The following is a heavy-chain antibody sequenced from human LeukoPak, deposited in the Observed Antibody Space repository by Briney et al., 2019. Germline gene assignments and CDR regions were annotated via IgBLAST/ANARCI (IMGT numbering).Heavy chain of an antibody. D-gene: IGHD3-22*01. CDR2: IYSGGST. J-gene: IGHJ3*02. V-gene: IGHV3-53*01. CDR3: AREYYDNSGGEDAFDI. Sequence: PGGSLRLSCAASGFTVSSNYMNWVRQALGKGLEWVSVIYSGGSTFYADSVEGRFTISRDNSNNTLYLQMNSLRAEDTAMYYCAREYYDNSGGEDAFDIWGPGTMVTVSS. CDR1: GFTVSSNY.